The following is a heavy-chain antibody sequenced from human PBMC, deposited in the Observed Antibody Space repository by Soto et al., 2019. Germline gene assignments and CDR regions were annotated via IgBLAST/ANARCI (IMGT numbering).Heavy chain of an antibody. Sequence: EVQLLESGGGLVQPGGSLRLSCAASGFTFSSYAMNWVRQDPGKGLEGASVISGSGGSTYYADSVKGRFTISRDNSKNTLYLQMNSLRADDTAVYYCARRSSSWYFDCWGQGTLVTVSS. CDR1: GFTFSSYA. J-gene: IGHJ4*02. CDR3: ARRSSSWYFDC. CDR2: ISGSGGST. D-gene: IGHD6-13*01. V-gene: IGHV3-23*01.